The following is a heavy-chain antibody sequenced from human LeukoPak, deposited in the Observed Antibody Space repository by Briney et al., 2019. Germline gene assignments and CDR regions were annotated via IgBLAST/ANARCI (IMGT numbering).Heavy chain of an antibody. V-gene: IGHV4-34*01. Sequence: PSETLSLTCAVYGGSFSGYYWSWIRQPPGKGLEWVGEINHSGSTNYNTSPKSRVTISVDTPKNQFTLMLGSMTAADAAVYYCATLNFPAYYGSIDYWGQGTLVTVSS. CDR1: GGSFSGYY. D-gene: IGHD3-10*01. CDR2: INHSGST. CDR3: ATLNFPAYYGSIDY. J-gene: IGHJ4*02.